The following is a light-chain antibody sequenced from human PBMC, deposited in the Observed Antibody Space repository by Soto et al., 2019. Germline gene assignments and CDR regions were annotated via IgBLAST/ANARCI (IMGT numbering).Light chain of an antibody. CDR3: QQYNSYPWT. CDR1: QSISSW. V-gene: IGKV1-5*01. CDR2: DAS. J-gene: IGKJ1*01. Sequence: DIQMTQSPSTLSASVGDRVTITCLASQSISSWLAWYQQKPGKAPKLLIYDASSLESGVPSGFSGSGSGTEFTLTISSLQPDDFATYYCQQYNSYPWTFGQGTKVDIK.